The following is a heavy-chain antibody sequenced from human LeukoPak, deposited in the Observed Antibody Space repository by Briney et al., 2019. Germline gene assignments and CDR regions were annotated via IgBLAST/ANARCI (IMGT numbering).Heavy chain of an antibody. J-gene: IGHJ4*02. CDR1: GGSISSFY. V-gene: IGHV4-59*08. D-gene: IGHD4-17*01. CDR3: ARLPTH. Sequence: SETLSLTCTVSGGSISSFYWSWIRQPPGKGLQWIGYIDYSGSTDYNPSLKSRVSISVDTSKNQFSLKLNSVTAADTAVYYCARLPTHWGQGTLVTVS. CDR2: IDYSGST.